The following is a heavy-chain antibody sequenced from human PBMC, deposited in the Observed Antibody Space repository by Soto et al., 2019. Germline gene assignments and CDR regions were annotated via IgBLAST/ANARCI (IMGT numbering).Heavy chain of an antibody. CDR2: INHSGIT. CDR1: CGSFSGYY. J-gene: IGHJ4*02. D-gene: IGHD5-18*01. CDR3: ARDYSSYGPVDY. V-gene: IGHV4-34*01. Sequence: SETLSLTCAVYCGSFSGYYWSWIRQPPGNGLYCIGEINHSGITXXXPCLKSRXXISVGTSKNQXCLQLXRVTAAYTALYYWARDYSSYGPVDYWAQGTLVTVSS.